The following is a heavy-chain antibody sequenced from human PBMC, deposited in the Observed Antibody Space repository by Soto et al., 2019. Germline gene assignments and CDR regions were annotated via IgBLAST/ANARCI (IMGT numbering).Heavy chain of an antibody. CDR1: GFTFSSYA. CDR2: ISYDGSNK. V-gene: IGHV3-30-3*01. J-gene: IGHJ6*02. D-gene: IGHD6-13*01. Sequence: PGGSLRLSCAASGFTFSSYAMHWVRQAPGKGLEWVAVISYDGSNKYYADSVKGRFTISRDNSKNTLYLQMNSLRAEDTAVYYCARAQTRVTPYSSSWTPYGMDVWGQGTTVTVSS. CDR3: ARAQTRVTPYSSSWTPYGMDV.